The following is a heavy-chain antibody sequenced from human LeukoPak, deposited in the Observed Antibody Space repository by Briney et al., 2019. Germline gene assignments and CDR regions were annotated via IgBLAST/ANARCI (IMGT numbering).Heavy chain of an antibody. Sequence: SETLSLTCTVSGGSISSYYWSWIRQPAGKGLEWIGRIYFTGSTSYNPSLKSRVTMSIHTPTNEISLKLTSVTAADTAVYYCARDVIGYSSSWYSDYWGPGTLVSVSS. CDR3: ARDVIGYSSSWYSDY. V-gene: IGHV4-4*07. J-gene: IGHJ4*02. D-gene: IGHD2-2*01. CDR1: GGSISSYY. CDR2: IYFTGST.